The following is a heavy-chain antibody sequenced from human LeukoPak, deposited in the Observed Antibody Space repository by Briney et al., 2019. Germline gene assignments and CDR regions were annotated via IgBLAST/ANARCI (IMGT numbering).Heavy chain of an antibody. CDR3: SGDPGDY. J-gene: IGHJ4*02. Sequence: GGSLRLSCAASGFTSSRYWLSWVRQAPGKGLEWVANINQDGSETYYVDSVEGRFTISRDNAKNSLFLQMSSLRAEDTAVYFCSGDPGDYWGQGTLVTVSS. CDR1: GFTSSRYW. V-gene: IGHV3-7*04. CDR2: INQDGSET. D-gene: IGHD7-27*01.